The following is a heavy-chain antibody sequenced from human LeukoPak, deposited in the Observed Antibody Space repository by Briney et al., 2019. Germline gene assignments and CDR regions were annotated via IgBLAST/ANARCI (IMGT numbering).Heavy chain of an antibody. J-gene: IGHJ5*02. CDR2: VYTSGST. V-gene: IGHV4-61*02. Sequence: SETLSLTCTVSGGSISSGNYYWSWIRQPAGTGLEWIGGVYTSGSTNYNPSRKSRVTISLDTSKNQFSLKLSSVTAADTAVYYCARDVGGLGPWGQGTLVTVSS. CDR1: GGSISSGNYY. D-gene: IGHD2-15*01. CDR3: ARDVGGLGP.